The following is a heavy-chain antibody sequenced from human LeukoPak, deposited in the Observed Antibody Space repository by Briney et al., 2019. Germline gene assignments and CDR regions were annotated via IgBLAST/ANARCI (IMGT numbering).Heavy chain of an antibody. CDR2: INWNGGSA. J-gene: IGHJ2*01. D-gene: IGHD4-17*01. CDR1: GFTFSSYS. Sequence: GGSLRLSCAASGFTFSSYSMNWVRQAPGKGLEWVSGINWNGGSAGYADSVKGRFTISRDNAKNSLYLQMNSLRAEDTALYHCARAYGDYTHWYFDLWGRGTLVTVSS. V-gene: IGHV3-20*01. CDR3: ARAYGDYTHWYFDL.